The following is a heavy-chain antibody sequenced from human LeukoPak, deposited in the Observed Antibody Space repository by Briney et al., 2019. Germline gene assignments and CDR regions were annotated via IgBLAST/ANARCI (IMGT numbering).Heavy chain of an antibody. CDR3: ARVVRGLDY. Sequence: SETLSLTCAVYGGSFSGYYWSWTRQPPGKGLEWIGEINHSGSTNYNPSLKSRVTISVDTSKNQFSLKLSSVTAADTAVYYCARVVRGLDYWGQGTLVTVSS. J-gene: IGHJ4*02. V-gene: IGHV4-34*01. CDR1: GGSFSGYY. D-gene: IGHD3-10*01. CDR2: INHSGST.